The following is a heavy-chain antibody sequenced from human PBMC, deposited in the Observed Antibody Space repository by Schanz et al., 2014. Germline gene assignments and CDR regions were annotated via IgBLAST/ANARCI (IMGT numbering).Heavy chain of an antibody. CDR2: INSDGRST. CDR1: GFTFFGSF. J-gene: IGHJ3*01. V-gene: IGHV3-74*01. D-gene: IGHD4-17*01. Sequence: EVQLVESGGGLVKPGGSLRLSCAASGFTFFGSFAMSWVRQAPGKGLVWVSRINSDGRSTNYADSVKGRFSISRDNAKNSLYLQMNSLRAEDTAVYYCSTDLTAVDYDAIGLWGQGTMVTVSS. CDR3: STDLTAVDYDAIGL.